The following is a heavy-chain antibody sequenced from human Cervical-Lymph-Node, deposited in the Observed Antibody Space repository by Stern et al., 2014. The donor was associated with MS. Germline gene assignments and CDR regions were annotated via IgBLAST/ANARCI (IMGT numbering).Heavy chain of an antibody. D-gene: IGHD6-13*01. J-gene: IGHJ5*02. CDR1: GGTFSNFP. V-gene: IGHV1-69*01. CDR3: ALSSETSDRWYSLGYDL. CDR2: IFSVFGTP. Sequence: QLVQSGAEVTKPGSSVKVSCKASGGTFSNFPSSWVRQAPGQGLEWMGGIFSVFGTPTYAQEFRGRVTIPADVSTSTVYMELSSLRSDDTAVYYCALSSETSDRWYSLGYDLWGQGTLVTVSS.